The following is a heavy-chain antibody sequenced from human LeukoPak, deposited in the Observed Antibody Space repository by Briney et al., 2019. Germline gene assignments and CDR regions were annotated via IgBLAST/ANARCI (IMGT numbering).Heavy chain of an antibody. D-gene: IGHD2-15*01. Sequence: GGSLRLSCAASGFTFSSYSMNWVRQAPGKGLEWVSSISSSSSYIYYADSVKGRFTISRDNSKNTLYLQMNSLRAEDTAVYYCAKSAGYSSGPKLYYFDYWGQGTLVTVSS. CDR3: AKSAGYSSGPKLYYFDY. J-gene: IGHJ4*02. CDR1: GFTFSSYS. CDR2: ISSSSSYI. V-gene: IGHV3-21*04.